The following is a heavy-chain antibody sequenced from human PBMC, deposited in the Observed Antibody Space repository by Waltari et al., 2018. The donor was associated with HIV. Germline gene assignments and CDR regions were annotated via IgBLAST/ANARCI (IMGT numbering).Heavy chain of an antibody. V-gene: IGHV3-74*01. CDR1: GFTFSSYW. CDR2: INSDGSST. CDR3: ARGGIGYGGLDY. D-gene: IGHD1-26*01. J-gene: IGHJ4*02. Sequence: EVQLVESGGGLVQHGGSLGLACEASGFTFSSYWLPGVRTAPGKGLVWVSRINSDGSSTSYADSVKGRFTISRDNAKNTLYLQMNSLRAEDTAVYYCARGGIGYGGLDYWGQGTLVTVSS.